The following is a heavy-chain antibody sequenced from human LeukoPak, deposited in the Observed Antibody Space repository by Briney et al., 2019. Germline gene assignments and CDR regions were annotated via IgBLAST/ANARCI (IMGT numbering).Heavy chain of an antibody. CDR3: ARHGRDPGSKADY. Sequence: SETLSLTCTVSGGSISSGDYYWSWIRQPPGKGLEWIGYIYYSGSTNYNPSLKSRVTISVDTSKNQFSLKLSSVTAAGTAVYYCARHGRDPGSKADYWGQGTLVTVSS. D-gene: IGHD3-10*01. J-gene: IGHJ4*02. CDR2: IYYSGST. CDR1: GGSISSGDYY. V-gene: IGHV4-30-4*01.